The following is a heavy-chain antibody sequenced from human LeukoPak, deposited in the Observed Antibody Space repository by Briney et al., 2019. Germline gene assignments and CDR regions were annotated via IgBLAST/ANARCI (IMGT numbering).Heavy chain of an antibody. CDR2: TYYRSKWYN. J-gene: IGHJ4*02. D-gene: IGHD5-18*01. Sequence: SQTLSLTCGISGDSVSSNSVAWNWIRQSPSRGLEWLGRTYYRSKWYNNYAVSVKSRITINPDSSKNQVSLQLNSVTPEDTAMYYCAREYSRGRFDYWGQGTLVTVSS. V-gene: IGHV6-1*01. CDR1: GDSVSSNSVA. CDR3: AREYSRGRFDY.